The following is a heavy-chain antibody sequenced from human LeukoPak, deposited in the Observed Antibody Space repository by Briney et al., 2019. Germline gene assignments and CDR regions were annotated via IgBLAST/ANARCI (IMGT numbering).Heavy chain of an antibody. Sequence: TGGSLRLSCAASGFTFSSYGMSWVRQAPGKGLQWVAFIRSDGGNEHSADSVKGRFTISRDNAKNSLYLQMNSLRAEDTAVYYCAREGSSGFWGQGTLVTVSS. J-gene: IGHJ4*02. CDR3: AREGSSGF. CDR1: GFTFSSYG. V-gene: IGHV3-30*02. CDR2: IRSDGGNE. D-gene: IGHD6-19*01.